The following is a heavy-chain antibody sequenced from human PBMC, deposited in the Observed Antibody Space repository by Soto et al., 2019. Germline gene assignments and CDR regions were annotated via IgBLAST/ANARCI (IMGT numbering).Heavy chain of an antibody. D-gene: IGHD6-13*01. CDR2: ISGSGGST. CDR1: GFTFSNYA. CDR3: AKDQGSSWYEIDY. J-gene: IGHJ4*02. Sequence: EVQLLESGGGLVQPGGSLRLSCAASGFTFSNYAVTWVRQAPGKGLEWVSTISGSGGSTYYADSVKGRFTISRDNSKNTLYRQMNSLGAEDTAVYYCAKDQGSSWYEIDYWGQGTLVTVSS. V-gene: IGHV3-23*01.